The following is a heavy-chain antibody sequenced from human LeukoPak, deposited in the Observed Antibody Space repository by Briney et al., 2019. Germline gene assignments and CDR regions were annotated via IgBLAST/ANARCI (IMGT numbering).Heavy chain of an antibody. CDR1: GGSYSGYY. Sequence: SETLSLTCAVYGGSYSGYYWSWIRQPPGKGLEWIGEINRSGSTNYNPSLKSRVTISVDTSKNQFSLKLSSVTAADTAVYYCAILHSGHCSSTSCGYWGQGTLVTVSS. J-gene: IGHJ4*02. CDR3: AILHSGHCSSTSCGY. D-gene: IGHD2-2*03. V-gene: IGHV4-34*01. CDR2: INRSGST.